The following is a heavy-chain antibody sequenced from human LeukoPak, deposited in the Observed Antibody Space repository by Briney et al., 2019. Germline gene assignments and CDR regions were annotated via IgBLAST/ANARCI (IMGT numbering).Heavy chain of an antibody. CDR3: ARDQVVVPAAGAFDI. CDR1: GFTFSSYA. CDR2: ISYDGSNK. D-gene: IGHD2-2*01. J-gene: IGHJ3*02. Sequence: GRSLRLSCAASGFTFSSYAMHWVRQAPGKGLEWVAVISYDGSNKYYADSVKGRFTISRDNSKNTLYLQMNSLRAEDTAVYYCARDQVVVPAAGAFDIWGQGTMVTVSS. V-gene: IGHV3-30-3*01.